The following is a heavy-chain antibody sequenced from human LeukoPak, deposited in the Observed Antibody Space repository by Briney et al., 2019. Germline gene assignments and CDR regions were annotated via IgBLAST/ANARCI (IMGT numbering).Heavy chain of an antibody. D-gene: IGHD2-2*02. CDR2: ISGSGDST. CDR1: GFTFSSYW. Sequence: GGSLRLSCAASGFTFSSYWMHWVRQAPGKGLEWVSTISGSGDSTYYADSVKGRFTISRDNSRNTLYLQMNSLRAEDTAVYYCAKRYCIRTSCYREIDYWAREPWSPSPQ. V-gene: IGHV3-23*01. J-gene: IGHJ4*02. CDR3: AKRYCIRTSCYREIDY.